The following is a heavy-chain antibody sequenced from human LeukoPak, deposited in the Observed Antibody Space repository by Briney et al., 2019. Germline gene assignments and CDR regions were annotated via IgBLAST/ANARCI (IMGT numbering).Heavy chain of an antibody. Sequence: SETLSLTCAVYGGSFSGYYWSWIRQPPGKGLEWIGEINHSGSTNYNPSLKSRVTISVDTSKNQFPLKLSSVTAADTAVYYCARGPYGSGSYYNYYYYGMDVWGQGTTVTVSS. CDR3: ARGPYGSGSYYNYYYYGMDV. J-gene: IGHJ6*02. D-gene: IGHD3-10*01. CDR2: INHSGST. V-gene: IGHV4-34*01. CDR1: GGSFSGYY.